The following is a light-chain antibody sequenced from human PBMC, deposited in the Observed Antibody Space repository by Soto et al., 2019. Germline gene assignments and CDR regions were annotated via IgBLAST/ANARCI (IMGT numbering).Light chain of an antibody. CDR3: QQSGNSPWT. V-gene: IGKV3-20*01. J-gene: IGKJ1*01. Sequence: IVMTQSPATLSVSPGERATLSCRASQTLSSTFLAWYQQRPGQAPRLLIYGASSRATDIPHRFSGSGSGTDLTLTISSLEPEDSAVYYCQQSGNSPWTFGQGTKVDIK. CDR2: GAS. CDR1: QTLSSTF.